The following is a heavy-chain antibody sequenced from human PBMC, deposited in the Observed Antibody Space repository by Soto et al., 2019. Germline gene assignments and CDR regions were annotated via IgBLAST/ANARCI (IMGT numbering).Heavy chain of an antibody. CDR1: GFTFSDYY. Sequence: GGSLRLSCAASGFTFSDYYMTWIRQAPGKGMEWISYISSSGRIIFYADSVKGRFTISRDNGKKSLYLQMSSLRVEDTAVYYCSRAYYRAARDHWCQGTQVTVSS. D-gene: IGHD3-10*01. CDR2: ISSSGRII. V-gene: IGHV3-11*01. J-gene: IGHJ4*02. CDR3: SRAYYRAARDH.